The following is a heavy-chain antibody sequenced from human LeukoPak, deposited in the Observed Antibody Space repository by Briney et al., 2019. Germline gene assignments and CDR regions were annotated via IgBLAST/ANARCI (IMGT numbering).Heavy chain of an antibody. V-gene: IGHV6-1*01. Sequence: SQTLSLTCAISGDSVSSNSVAWNWIRQSPSRGLEWLGRTYYRSKWYNEYAESVKSRITINPDTSKNQFSLKLSSVTAADTAVYYCARDSGLYDIDYSYWYFDLWGRGTLVTVSS. CDR2: TYYRSKWYN. CDR1: GDSVSSNSVA. D-gene: IGHD2-15*01. J-gene: IGHJ2*01. CDR3: ARDSGLYDIDYSYWYFDL.